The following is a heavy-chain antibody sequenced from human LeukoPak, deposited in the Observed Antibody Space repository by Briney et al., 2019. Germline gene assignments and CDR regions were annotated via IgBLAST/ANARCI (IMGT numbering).Heavy chain of an antibody. D-gene: IGHD5-24*01. Sequence: PGGSLRLSCAASGFTFSSYGMHWVRQAPGKGLEGVAVIWYDGSNKYYADSVKGRFAISRDNSKNTLYLQMNSLRAEDTAVYYCAKDQGDGYNYLFDYWGQGTLVTVSS. V-gene: IGHV3-33*06. CDR3: AKDQGDGYNYLFDY. J-gene: IGHJ4*02. CDR2: IWYDGSNK. CDR1: GFTFSSYG.